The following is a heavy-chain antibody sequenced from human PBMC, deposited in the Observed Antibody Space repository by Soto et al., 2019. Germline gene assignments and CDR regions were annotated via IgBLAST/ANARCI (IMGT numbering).Heavy chain of an antibody. Sequence: NPSETLSPTCTVSGGSISSYYWSWIRQPPGKGLEWIGYIYYSGSTNYNPSLKSRVTISVDTSKNQFSLKLSSVTAADTAVYYCARNLIWLQPQRAFDIWGQGTMVTVSS. V-gene: IGHV4-59*01. D-gene: IGHD5-12*01. CDR2: IYYSGST. J-gene: IGHJ3*02. CDR3: ARNLIWLQPQRAFDI. CDR1: GGSISSYY.